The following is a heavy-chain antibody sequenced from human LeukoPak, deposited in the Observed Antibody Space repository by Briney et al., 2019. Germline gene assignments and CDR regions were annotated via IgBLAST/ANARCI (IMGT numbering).Heavy chain of an antibody. V-gene: IGHV3-7*01. J-gene: IGHJ4*02. Sequence: GGSLRLSCEASGFTFKSYWMSWVRQVPGKGLEWVAHVKQDELEKHYEDSVKGRFTISRDNDKNSVSLQMKSLRLEDTAVYYCARVYPLRVPAAMDCWGQGTLVTVSS. CDR2: VKQDELEK. D-gene: IGHD2-2*01. CDR3: ARVYPLRVPAAMDC. CDR1: GFTFKSYW.